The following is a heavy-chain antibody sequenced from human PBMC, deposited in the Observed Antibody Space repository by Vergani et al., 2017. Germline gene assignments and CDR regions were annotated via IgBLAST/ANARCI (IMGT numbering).Heavy chain of an antibody. Sequence: QVQLQESGPGLVKPSQTLSLTCIVSGGSISSGNYYWSWIRQPAGKGLEWIGRIYTSGSTNYNPSLKRRVTMSVDTSKNQFSLKLNYVTAADTAVYYCARRYYGSGSYFDYWGQGTLVTVSS. CDR1: GGSISSGNYY. CDR2: IYTSGST. CDR3: ARRYYGSGSYFDY. J-gene: IGHJ4*02. D-gene: IGHD3-10*01. V-gene: IGHV4-61*02.